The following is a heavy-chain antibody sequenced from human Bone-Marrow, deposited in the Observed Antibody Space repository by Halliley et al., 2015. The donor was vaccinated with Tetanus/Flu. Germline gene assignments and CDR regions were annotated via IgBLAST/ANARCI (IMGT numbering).Heavy chain of an antibody. CDR2: ISYDGGNA. V-gene: IGHV3-33*05. Sequence: LEWVAVISYDGGNAYYADSVKGRFTISRDNAESSLYLQMNTLRAEDTAVYYCARGPLQLWADYWGQGILVTVSS. J-gene: IGHJ4*02. D-gene: IGHD5-18*01. CDR3: ARGPLQLWADY.